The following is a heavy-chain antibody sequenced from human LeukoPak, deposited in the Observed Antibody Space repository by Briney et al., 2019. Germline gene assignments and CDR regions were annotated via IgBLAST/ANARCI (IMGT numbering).Heavy chain of an antibody. CDR3: ARTSGLF. Sequence: GGSLRLSCAGSGFSFSNYEMNWVRQAPGKGLEWVSYISSSGSTTYYADSVKGRFTISRDNAKNSLFLQMNRLRAEDTAVYYCARTSGLFWGQGTLVTVSS. D-gene: IGHD3-10*01. J-gene: IGHJ4*02. CDR2: ISSSGSTT. CDR1: GFSFSNYE. V-gene: IGHV3-48*03.